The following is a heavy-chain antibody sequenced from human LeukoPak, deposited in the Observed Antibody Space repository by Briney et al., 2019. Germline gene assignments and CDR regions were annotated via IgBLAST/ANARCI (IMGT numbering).Heavy chain of an antibody. J-gene: IGHJ4*02. CDR1: GGSISSSSYY. CDR3: ARLDLVGATLFDY. CDR2: IYYSGST. V-gene: IGHV4-39*07. D-gene: IGHD1-26*01. Sequence: SGTLSLTCTVSGGSISSSSYYWGWIRQPPGKGLEWIGSIYYSGSTYYNPSLKSRVTISVDTSKNQFSLKLSSVTAADTAVYYCARLDLVGATLFDYWGQGTLVTVSS.